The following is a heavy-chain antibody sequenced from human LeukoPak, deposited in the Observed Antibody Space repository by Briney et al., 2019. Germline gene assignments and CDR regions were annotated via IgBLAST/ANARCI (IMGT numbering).Heavy chain of an antibody. CDR3: ARDYASFDY. CDR1: GGSISSYY. Sequence: SETLSLTCTVSGGSISSYYWSWIRQPPGKGLEWIGYIYYSGSTYYNPSLKSRVTISVDTSKNQFSLKLSSVTAADTAVYYCARDYASFDYWGQGTLVTVSS. V-gene: IGHV4-59*12. J-gene: IGHJ4*02. CDR2: IYYSGST. D-gene: IGHD2-2*01.